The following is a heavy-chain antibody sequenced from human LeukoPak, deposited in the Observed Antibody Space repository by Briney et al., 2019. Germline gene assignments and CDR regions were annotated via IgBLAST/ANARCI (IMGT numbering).Heavy chain of an antibody. D-gene: IGHD6-13*01. J-gene: IGHJ4*02. V-gene: IGHV4-59*01. CDR3: ARGVDSSSWAPSFDY. Sequence: PSETLSLTCTVSGVSISSYYWSWIRQPPGKGLEWVGYIYYSGSTNYNPSLKSRVTISVDTSKNQFSLKLSSVTAADTAVYYCARGVDSSSWAPSFDYWGQGTLVTVSS. CDR1: GVSISSYY. CDR2: IYYSGST.